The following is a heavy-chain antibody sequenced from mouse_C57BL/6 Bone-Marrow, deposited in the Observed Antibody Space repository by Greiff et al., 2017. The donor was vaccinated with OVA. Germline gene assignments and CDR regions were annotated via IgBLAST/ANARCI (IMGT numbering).Heavy chain of an antibody. J-gene: IGHJ4*01. V-gene: IGHV1-18*01. Sequence: EVQLQQSGPELVQPGASVKIPCKASGYTFTDYNMAWVKQSHGKSLEWIGDINPNNGGTIYNQKFKGNATLTVDKSSSTAYMELRSLTSEDTAVYYCARSPDYGSSYDAMDYWGQGTSVTVSS. CDR1: GYTFTDYN. CDR3: ARSPDYGSSYDAMDY. D-gene: IGHD1-1*01. CDR2: INPNNGGT.